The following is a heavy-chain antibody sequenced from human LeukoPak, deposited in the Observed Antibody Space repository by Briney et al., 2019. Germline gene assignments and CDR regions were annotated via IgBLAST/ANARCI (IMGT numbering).Heavy chain of an antibody. J-gene: IGHJ4*02. Sequence: GGSLRLSCAASGFTFSSYAMHWVRQAPGKGLEWVAVISYDGSNKYYADSVKGRFTISRDNSKNTLYLQMNSLRAEDTAVYHCARDSTAPIDYWGQGTLVTVSS. V-gene: IGHV3-30-3*01. CDR3: ARDSTAPIDY. CDR2: ISYDGSNK. CDR1: GFTFSSYA.